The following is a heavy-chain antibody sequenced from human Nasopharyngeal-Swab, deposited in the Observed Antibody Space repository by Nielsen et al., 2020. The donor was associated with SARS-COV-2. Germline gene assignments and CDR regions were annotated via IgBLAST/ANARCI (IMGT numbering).Heavy chain of an antibody. CDR2: ISWNSGSI. D-gene: IGHD3-10*01. V-gene: IGHV3-9*01. J-gene: IGHJ4*02. CDR1: GFTFDDYA. CDR3: AKGAPVYGSGSYWFDY. Sequence: GGSLRLSCAASGFTFDDYAMHWVRQAPGKGLEWVSGISWNSGSIGYADSVKGRFTISRDNAKNSLYLQMNSLRAEDTALYYCAKGAPVYGSGSYWFDYWGQGTLVTVSS.